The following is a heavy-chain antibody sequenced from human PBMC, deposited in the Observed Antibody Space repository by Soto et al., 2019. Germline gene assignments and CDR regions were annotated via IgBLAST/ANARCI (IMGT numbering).Heavy chain of an antibody. CDR1: GDSISSYY. CDR2: IYYSGST. J-gene: IGHJ6*01. CDR3: ARCLDSHGPKYSPSARGTLVIGSSGM. Sequence: SETLSLTCTVSGDSISSYYWSWIRQPPGKGLEWIGYIYYSGSTNYNPSLKSRVTISVDTSKNQFSLKLSSVTAADTAVYYCARCLDSHGPKYSPSARGTLVIGSSGM. D-gene: IGHD3-9*01. V-gene: IGHV4-59*01.